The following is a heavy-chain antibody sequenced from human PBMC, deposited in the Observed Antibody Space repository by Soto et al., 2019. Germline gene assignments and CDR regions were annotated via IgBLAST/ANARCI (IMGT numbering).Heavy chain of an antibody. Sequence: SETLSLTCAVYGGSFSGYYWSWIRQPPGKGLEWIGEINHSGSTNYNPSLKSRVTISVDTSKNQFSLKLSSVTAADTAVYYCARGELERLSGEFDYWGQGTLVTVSS. CDR2: INHSGST. D-gene: IGHD1-1*01. CDR1: GGSFSGYY. CDR3: ARGELERLSGEFDY. J-gene: IGHJ4*02. V-gene: IGHV4-34*01.